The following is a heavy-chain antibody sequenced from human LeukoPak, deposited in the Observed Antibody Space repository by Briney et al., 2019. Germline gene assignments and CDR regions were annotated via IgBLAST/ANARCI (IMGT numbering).Heavy chain of an antibody. Sequence: ASVKVSCKASGYTFTGYGISWVRQAPGQGLEWMGWISAYNGNTNYAQKLQGRVTMTTDTSTSTAYMELRSLRSDDTAVYYCARDSELSIVATIARLYYGMDVWGQGTTVTVSS. CDR1: GYTFTGYG. CDR2: ISAYNGNT. J-gene: IGHJ6*02. V-gene: IGHV1-18*01. CDR3: ARDSELSIVATIARLYYGMDV. D-gene: IGHD5-12*01.